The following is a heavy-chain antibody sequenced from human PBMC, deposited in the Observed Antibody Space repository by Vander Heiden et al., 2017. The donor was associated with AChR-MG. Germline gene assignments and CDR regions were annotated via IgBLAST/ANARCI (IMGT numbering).Heavy chain of an antibody. V-gene: IGHV4-59*01. D-gene: IGHD1-26*01. J-gene: IGHJ4*02. CDR2: IYYSGST. CDR3: ARIDRRGGATTIDY. CDR1: GGSISSYY. Sequence: QVQLQESGPGLVKPSETLSLTCTVSGGSISSYYLSWIRQPPGKGLEWIGYIYYSGSTNYNPSLKSRVTISVDTSKNQFSLKLSSVTAADTAVYYCARIDRRGGATTIDYWGQGTLVTVSS.